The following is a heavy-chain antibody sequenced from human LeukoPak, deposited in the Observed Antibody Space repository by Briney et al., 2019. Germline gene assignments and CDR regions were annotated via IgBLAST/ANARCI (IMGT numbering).Heavy chain of an antibody. Sequence: PGGSLRLSCTASGVTLSNYAMHWVRRPPGRGLEWVAVISFDGTNKYYGDSVEGRFSVSRDNSKNTSYLQMNSLRPDDTAMYYCATDYGDYEPIDYWGQGTLVTVSS. J-gene: IGHJ4*02. CDR1: GVTLSNYA. CDR3: ATDYGDYEPIDY. D-gene: IGHD4-17*01. CDR2: ISFDGTNK. V-gene: IGHV3-30*04.